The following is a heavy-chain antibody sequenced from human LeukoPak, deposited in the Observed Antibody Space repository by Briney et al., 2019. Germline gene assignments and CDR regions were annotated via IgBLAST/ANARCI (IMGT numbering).Heavy chain of an antibody. Sequence: GGSLRLSCAASEFTFWMHWVRQAPGKGLVWVSQINGDGSSTSYADSVKGRFTISRDNAKNTLYLQMNSLRAEDTAVYYCGNLDWGQGALVTVSS. CDR3: GNLD. J-gene: IGHJ4*02. CDR2: INGDGSST. CDR1: EFTFW. V-gene: IGHV3-74*01.